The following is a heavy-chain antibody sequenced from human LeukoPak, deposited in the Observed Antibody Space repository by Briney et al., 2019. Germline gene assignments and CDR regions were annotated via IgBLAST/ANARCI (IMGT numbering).Heavy chain of an antibody. CDR3: ARDNGYSYGYIYYFDY. V-gene: IGHV1-69*01. D-gene: IGHD5-18*01. CDR2: IIPIFGTA. J-gene: IGHJ4*02. CDR1: GGTFSSYA. Sequence: GSSVKVSRKASGGTFSSYAISWVRQAPGQGLEWMGGIIPIFGTADYAQKFQGRVTITADESTSTAYMELSSLRSEDTAVYYCARDNGYSYGYIYYFDYWGQGTLVTVSS.